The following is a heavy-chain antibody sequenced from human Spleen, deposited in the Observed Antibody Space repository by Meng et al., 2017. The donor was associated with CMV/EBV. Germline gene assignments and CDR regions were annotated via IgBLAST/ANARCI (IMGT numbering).Heavy chain of an antibody. CDR3: ARMGNYYDSSGYYWDWFDP. Sequence: GSLRLSCTVSGGSISSSSYYWGWIRQPPGKGLEWIGSIYYSGSTYYNPSLKSRVTISVDTSKNQFSLKLSSVTAADTAVYYCARMGNYYDSSGYYWDWFDPWGQGTLVTVSS. J-gene: IGHJ5*02. V-gene: IGHV4-39*07. D-gene: IGHD3-22*01. CDR2: IYYSGST. CDR1: GGSISSSSYY.